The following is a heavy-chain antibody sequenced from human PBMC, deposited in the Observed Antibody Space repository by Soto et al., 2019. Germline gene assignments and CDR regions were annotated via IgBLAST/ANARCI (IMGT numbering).Heavy chain of an antibody. CDR3: TRPIPRYDFWSGYYWGDQTAMDV. D-gene: IGHD3-3*01. V-gene: IGHV3-73*01. Sequence: PGGSLRLSCAASGFTFSGSAMHWVRQASGKGLEWVGRIRSKANSYATAYAASVKGRFTISRDDSKNTAYLQMNSLKTEDTAVYYCTRPIPRYDFWSGYYWGDQTAMDVWGQGTTVTVSS. CDR1: GFTFSGSA. CDR2: IRSKANSYAT. J-gene: IGHJ6*02.